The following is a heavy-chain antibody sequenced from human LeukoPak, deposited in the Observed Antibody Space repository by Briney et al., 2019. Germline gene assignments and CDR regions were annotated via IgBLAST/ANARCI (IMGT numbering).Heavy chain of an antibody. CDR1: GFTFSSFW. J-gene: IGHJ4*02. D-gene: IGHD3-9*01. V-gene: IGHV3-74*01. CDR3: AGSGPDYDIIV. CDR2: INSDGSST. Sequence: GGSPRLSCAASGFTFSSFWMHWVRQAPGKGLVWVSRINSDGSSTSYADSVKGQFTISRDNSKNTVYLQMNSLRAEDTAVYYCAGSGPDYDIIVWGQGTLVTVSS.